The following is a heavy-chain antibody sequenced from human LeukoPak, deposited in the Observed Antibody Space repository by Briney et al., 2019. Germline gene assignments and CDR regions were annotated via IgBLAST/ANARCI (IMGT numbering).Heavy chain of an antibody. CDR1: GGSISSGSYY. J-gene: IGHJ5*02. CDR2: IYISGST. Sequence: SQTLSLTCTVSGGSISSGSYYWSWIRQPAGKGLEWIGRIYISGSTNYNPSLKSRVTISVDTSKNQFSLKLSSVTAADTAVYYCARGHFSQLLEDNWFDPWGQGTLVTVSS. CDR3: ARGHFSQLLEDNWFDP. V-gene: IGHV4-61*02. D-gene: IGHD2-2*01.